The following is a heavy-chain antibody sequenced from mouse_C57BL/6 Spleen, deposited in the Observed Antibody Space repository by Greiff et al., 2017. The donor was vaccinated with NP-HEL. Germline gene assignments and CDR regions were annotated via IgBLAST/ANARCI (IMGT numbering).Heavy chain of an antibody. CDR3: AREGIYYYGSRGYFDV. J-gene: IGHJ1*03. CDR1: GFTFSSYA. Sequence: EVQRVESGGGLVKPGGSLKLSCAASGFTFSSYAMSWVRQTPEKRLEWVATISDGGSYTYYPDNVKGRFTISRDNAKNNLYLQMSHLKSEDTAMYYCAREGIYYYGSRGYFDVWGTGTTVTVSS. V-gene: IGHV5-4*01. CDR2: ISDGGSYT. D-gene: IGHD1-1*01.